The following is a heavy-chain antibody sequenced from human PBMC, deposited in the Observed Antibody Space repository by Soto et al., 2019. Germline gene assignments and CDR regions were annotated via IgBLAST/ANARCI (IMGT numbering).Heavy chain of an antibody. D-gene: IGHD6-19*01. V-gene: IGHV4-39*01. CDR2: IYYSGST. J-gene: IGHJ4*02. CDR3: ASTYDPYPSSWYPEGHSSGWY. Sequence: SETLSLTCTGSGGSISSSSYYWGWIRQPPGKGLEWIGSIYYSGSTYYNPSLKSRVTISVDTSKNQFSLKLSSVTAADTAVHYCASTYDPYPSSWYPEGHSSGWYWGQGTLVTVSS. CDR1: GGSISSSSYY.